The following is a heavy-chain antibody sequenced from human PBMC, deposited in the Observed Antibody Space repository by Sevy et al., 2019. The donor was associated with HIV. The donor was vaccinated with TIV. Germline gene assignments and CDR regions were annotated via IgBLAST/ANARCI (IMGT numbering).Heavy chain of an antibody. J-gene: IGHJ3*02. Sequence: GGSLRLSCAASGFTFSNYDMHWVRQTTGKGLEWVSAIGTISDTFYPGSVKGRFTISRENVKNSLYLQMNNLRAGDTAVYYCARGTTVRWEMNVFDIWGQGTRVTVSS. V-gene: IGHV3-13*01. D-gene: IGHD1-26*01. CDR2: IGTISDT. CDR1: GFTFSNYD. CDR3: ARGTTVRWEMNVFDI.